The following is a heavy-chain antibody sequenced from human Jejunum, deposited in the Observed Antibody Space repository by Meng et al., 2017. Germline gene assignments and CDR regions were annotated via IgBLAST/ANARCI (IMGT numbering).Heavy chain of an antibody. CDR3: ARGWAPYTRGWYYFDN. V-gene: IGHV3-11*01. Sequence: GESLKISCAASGFNISEHYMSWIRQIPGKGPECITYISSDGTTIFYADSVKGRFTISRDNAKNALYLQMNSLRAEDTAVYYCARGWAPYTRGWYYFDNWGQGSLVTVSS. CDR1: GFNISEHY. D-gene: IGHD6-19*01. J-gene: IGHJ4*02. CDR2: ISSDGTTI.